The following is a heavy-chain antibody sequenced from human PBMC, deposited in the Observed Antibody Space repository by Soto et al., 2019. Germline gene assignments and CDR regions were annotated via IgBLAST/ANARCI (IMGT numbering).Heavy chain of an antibody. J-gene: IGHJ6*02. D-gene: IGHD6-6*01. CDR1: GFTFSSYA. CDR3: ARDLAAARPGGIYYYYGMDV. V-gene: IGHV3-30-3*01. Sequence: PGGSLRLSCAASGFTFSSYAMHWVRQAPGKGLEWVAVISYDGSNKYYADSVKGRFTISRDNSKNTLYLQMNSLRAEDTAVYYCARDLAAARPGGIYYYYGMDVRGQGTTVTVSS. CDR2: ISYDGSNK.